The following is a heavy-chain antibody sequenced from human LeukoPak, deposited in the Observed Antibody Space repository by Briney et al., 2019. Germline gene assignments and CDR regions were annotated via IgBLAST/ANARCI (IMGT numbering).Heavy chain of an antibody. Sequence: GGSLRLSCAASGFTFSSYGMHWVRQAPGKGLEWVAVISYDGNNKYYADSVKGRFTISRDNSNNTLYLQLNSLRVEDTAVFYCAKDESEIDYWGQGTLVTVSS. CDR1: GFTFSSYG. CDR3: AKDESEIDY. D-gene: IGHD1-14*01. J-gene: IGHJ4*02. V-gene: IGHV3-30*18. CDR2: ISYDGNNK.